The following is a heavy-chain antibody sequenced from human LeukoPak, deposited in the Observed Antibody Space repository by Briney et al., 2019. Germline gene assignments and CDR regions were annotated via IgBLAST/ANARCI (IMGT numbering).Heavy chain of an antibody. CDR3: ARDYPGYSSGWYDAFDI. J-gene: IGHJ3*02. Sequence: PGRSLRLSCAASGFTFSSYAMHWVRQAPGKGLEWVAVISYDGSNKYYADSVKGRFTISRDNSKNTLYLQMNSLRAEDTAVYYCARDYPGYSSGWYDAFDIWGQGTMVTVSS. CDR1: GFTFSSYA. V-gene: IGHV3-30-3*01. CDR2: ISYDGSNK. D-gene: IGHD6-19*01.